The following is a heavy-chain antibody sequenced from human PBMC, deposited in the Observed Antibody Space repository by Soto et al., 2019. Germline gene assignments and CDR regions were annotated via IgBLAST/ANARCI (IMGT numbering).Heavy chain of an antibody. CDR2: ISSSSSTI. J-gene: IGHJ4*02. CDR1: GVILSTDR. D-gene: IGHD3-10*01. Sequence: PGGALRLSWAGSGVILSTDRMNWGRQAPGKGVEGVSYISSSSSTIYYADSVKGRFTISRDNGKDSLYLQMNSLRDEDTAVYYCAKDRSSVWFGWMDYWGQGPLLTGSS. CDR3: AKDRSSVWFGWMDY. V-gene: IGHV3-48*02.